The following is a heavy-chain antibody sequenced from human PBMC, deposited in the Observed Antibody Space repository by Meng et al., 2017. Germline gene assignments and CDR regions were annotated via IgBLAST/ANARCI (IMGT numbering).Heavy chain of an antibody. Sequence: ETLSLTRAASGFTFSNYAMIWVRQAPGKGLEWVSAISGTRGFTYHADSVKGRFTISRDNSKNTLYLQMHSLRVEDTAVYYCAKFHGPFKSDGWTYDPFNIWGQGTMVTVSS. CDR1: GFTFSNYA. CDR3: AKFHGPFKSDGWTYDPFNI. V-gene: IGHV3-23*01. CDR2: ISGTRGFT. J-gene: IGHJ3*02. D-gene: IGHD5-24*01.